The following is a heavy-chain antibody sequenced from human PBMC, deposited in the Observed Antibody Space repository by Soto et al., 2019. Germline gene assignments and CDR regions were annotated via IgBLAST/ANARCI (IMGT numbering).Heavy chain of an antibody. D-gene: IGHD3-3*01. CDR3: ARSSGGNFGIIIEGSNWFDP. V-gene: IGHV1-46*01. CDR1: GATFTSYY. CDR2: INPHGGST. Sequence: ASGNVCFKSPGATFTSYYIDWVRQAPGQGLEWMGVINPHGGSTKYAQKFQGRITMTRDTSRSTVYMELSSLRSDDTAIYYCARSSGGNFGIIIEGSNWFDPWGQGTLVTVSS. J-gene: IGHJ5*02.